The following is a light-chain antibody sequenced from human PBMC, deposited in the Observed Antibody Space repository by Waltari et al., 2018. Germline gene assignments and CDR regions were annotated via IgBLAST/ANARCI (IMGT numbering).Light chain of an antibody. CDR3: ATWDDSRSF. Sequence: QSVLTQPPSVSGTPGQRLTISCSGSGSNIKSSYIYWYQKLAGSAPNLLIFENDQRPSGVPDRFSASKSGTSASLAINGLRSEDEALYYCATWDDSRSFFGGGTKLTVL. J-gene: IGLJ2*01. CDR2: END. CDR1: GSNIKSSY. V-gene: IGLV1-47*01.